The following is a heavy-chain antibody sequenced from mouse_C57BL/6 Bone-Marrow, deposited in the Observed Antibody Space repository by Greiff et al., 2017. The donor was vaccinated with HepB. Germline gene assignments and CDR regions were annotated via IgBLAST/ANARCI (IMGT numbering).Heavy chain of an antibody. Sequence: VQLQQPGAELVKPGASVKLSCKASGYTFTSYWMHWVKQRPGQGLEWIGMIHPNSGSTKYNEKFKSKATLTVDKSSSTAYMQLSSLTSEDSAVYYCARLGAYWGQGTLVTVSA. V-gene: IGHV1-64*01. J-gene: IGHJ3*01. CDR1: GYTFTSYW. CDR3: ARLGAY. CDR2: IHPNSGST.